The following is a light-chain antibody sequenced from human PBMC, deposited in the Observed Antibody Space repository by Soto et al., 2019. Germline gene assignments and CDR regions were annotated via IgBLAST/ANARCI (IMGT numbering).Light chain of an antibody. CDR3: SSYTSSSTVV. V-gene: IGLV2-14*03. Sequence: QSALTQPTSVSGSPGQTIPISCTGTSSDVGGYNYVSWYQQHPGKAPKLMIYDVSNRPSGVANRFSGSKSGNKASLTISGRQAEDAADYYCSSYTSSSTVVFGGGTKLTVL. J-gene: IGLJ2*01. CDR2: DVS. CDR1: SSDVGGYNY.